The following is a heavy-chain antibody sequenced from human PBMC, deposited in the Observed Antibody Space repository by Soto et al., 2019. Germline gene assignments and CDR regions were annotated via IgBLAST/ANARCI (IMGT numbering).Heavy chain of an antibody. CDR1: GFTFSSYS. CDR2: ISSSSSTI. V-gene: IGHV3-48*02. Sequence: GGSLRLSCAASGFTFSSYSMNWVRQAPGKGLEWVSYISSSSSTIYYADSVKGRFTISRDNAKNSLYLQMNSLRDEDTAVYYCARDPSSTYYYDSSGYYYDYWGQGTLVTVSS. CDR3: ARDPSSTYYYDSSGYYYDY. D-gene: IGHD3-22*01. J-gene: IGHJ4*02.